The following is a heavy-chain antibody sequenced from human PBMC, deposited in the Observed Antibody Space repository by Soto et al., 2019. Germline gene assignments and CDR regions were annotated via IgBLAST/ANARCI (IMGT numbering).Heavy chain of an antibody. CDR2: ISYDGSNK. J-gene: IGHJ6*02. Sequence: QVQLVESGGGVVQPGRSLRLSCAASGFTFSSYAMHWVRQAPGKGLEWVAVISYDGSNKYYADSVKGRFTISRDNSKNTLDLQMNSLRAEDTAVYYCARDQSVGIAAAGRDYYYYGMDVWGQGTTVTVSS. V-gene: IGHV3-30-3*01. D-gene: IGHD6-13*01. CDR3: ARDQSVGIAAAGRDYYYYGMDV. CDR1: GFTFSSYA.